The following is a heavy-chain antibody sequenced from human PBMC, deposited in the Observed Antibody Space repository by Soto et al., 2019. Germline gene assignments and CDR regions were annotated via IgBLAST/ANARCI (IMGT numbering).Heavy chain of an antibody. CDR2: MSGTAGNT. D-gene: IGHD3-10*01. Sequence: EVQLLESGGGLVQPGGSLRLSCAASGFTFSNYAMTWVRQAPGKGLEWVSTMSGTAGNTYYADSVKGRFTISRDNSKNTLYLQINSLRAEDTAVYYCAKMYFFGAGSYVFNFDYLCQGPLVTVSS. CDR3: AKMYFFGAGSYVFNFDY. J-gene: IGHJ4*02. V-gene: IGHV3-23*01. CDR1: GFTFSNYA.